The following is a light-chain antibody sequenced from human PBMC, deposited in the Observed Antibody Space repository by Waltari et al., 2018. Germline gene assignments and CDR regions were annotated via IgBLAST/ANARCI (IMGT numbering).Light chain of an antibody. CDR3: QTWGTGNHGA. V-gene: IGLV4-69*01. CDR1: SEPSSYA. J-gene: IGLJ2*01. Sequence: QLVLTQSPSASASLGASVKLTCTLRSEPSSYALAWHQQQPEKGPRYLMKLNSDGSHNKGDGIPDRFSGSSSGADRYLTISSLQSEDEADYYCQTWGTGNHGAFGGGTKLTVL. CDR2: LNSDGSH.